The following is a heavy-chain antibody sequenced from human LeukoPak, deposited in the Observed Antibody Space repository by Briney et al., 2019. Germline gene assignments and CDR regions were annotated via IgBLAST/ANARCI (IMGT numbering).Heavy chain of an antibody. J-gene: IGHJ4*02. CDR1: GYSFTSNY. D-gene: IGHD3-22*01. CDR3: ATDRYYDSSGFDY. Sequence: ASVKVSCKASGYSFTSNYIHWVRQAPGQGLEWMGMIYPRDGSTSYAQKFQGRVTVTRDTSTSTVHMELSGLRSEDTAVYYCATDRYYDSSGFDYWGQGTLVTVSS. V-gene: IGHV1-46*01. CDR2: IYPRDGST.